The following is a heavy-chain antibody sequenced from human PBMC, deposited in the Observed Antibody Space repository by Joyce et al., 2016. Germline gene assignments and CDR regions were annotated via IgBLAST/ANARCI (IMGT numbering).Heavy chain of an antibody. J-gene: IGHJ4*02. CDR3: ARDVLTTVTKAYGY. V-gene: IGHV3-21*01. CDR2: ISRDNTYI. D-gene: IGHD4-11*01. Sequence: EVQLVESGGGLVKPGESLRLSCTASGFIFSSYSMTWVRQAPGKGLEWVTAISRDNTYIFHADPVKGRFTISRDNARNSLYLQMNSLRAEDTAVYYCARDVLTTVTKAYGYWGQGTLVAVSS. CDR1: GFIFSSYS.